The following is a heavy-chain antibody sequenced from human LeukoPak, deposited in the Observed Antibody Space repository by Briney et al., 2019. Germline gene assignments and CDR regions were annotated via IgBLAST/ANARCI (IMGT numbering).Heavy chain of an antibody. CDR2: ISSTSRTI. Sequence: GGSLRLSCAASGFTFSGFGMNWVRQAPGRGLECLSYISSTSRTIYYADSVKGRFTISRDNAKNSLYLQMNSLRAEDTAVYYCASTSWELPDYWGQGTLVTVSS. V-gene: IGHV3-48*01. CDR1: GFTFSGFG. D-gene: IGHD1-26*01. J-gene: IGHJ4*02. CDR3: ASTSWELPDY.